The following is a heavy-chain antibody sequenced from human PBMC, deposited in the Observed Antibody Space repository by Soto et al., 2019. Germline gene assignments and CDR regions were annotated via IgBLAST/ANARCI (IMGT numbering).Heavy chain of an antibody. D-gene: IGHD2-2*01. CDR3: ARGGCSSTSCEGDFDY. CDR2: IYYSGST. V-gene: IGHV4-30-4*01. Sequence: QVQLQESGPGLVKPSQTLSLTCTVSGGSISSGDYYWSWIRQPPGKGLEWIGYIYYSGSTYYNPSLMSRVTVSVDTSKNQFSLKLSSVTAADTAVYYCARGGCSSTSCEGDFDYWGQGTLVTVSS. J-gene: IGHJ4*02. CDR1: GGSISSGDYY.